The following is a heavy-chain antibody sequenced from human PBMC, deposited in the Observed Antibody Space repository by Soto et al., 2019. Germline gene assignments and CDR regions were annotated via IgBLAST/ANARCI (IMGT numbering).Heavy chain of an antibody. CDR2: IYTGGGT. CDR1: GFTVSSND. CDR3: VRSFFCSGGSCYSISSH. V-gene: IGHV3-66*01. J-gene: IGHJ4*02. D-gene: IGHD2-15*01. Sequence: GGSLRLSCAPSGFTVSSNDMSWVRQAPGKGLEWVSVIYTGGGTYYADSVKGRFTISRDNSKNTQYLQMNSLRDEDTAVYYCVRSFFCSGGSCYSISSHWGQGTLVTVS.